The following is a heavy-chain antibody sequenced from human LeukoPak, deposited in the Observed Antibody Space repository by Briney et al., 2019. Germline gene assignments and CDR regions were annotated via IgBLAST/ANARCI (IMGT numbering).Heavy chain of an antibody. J-gene: IGHJ5*02. CDR1: GGTFSSYA. CDR3: ARVGCSGGSCYFRGLNNWFDP. D-gene: IGHD2-15*01. V-gene: IGHV1-69*04. CDR2: IIPILGIA. Sequence: SVKVSCKASGGTFSSYAISWVRQAPGQGLEWMGRIIPILGIANYAQKFQGRVTITADKSTSTAYMELSSLRSEDTAVYYCARVGCSGGSCYFRGLNNWFDPWGQGTLVTVSS.